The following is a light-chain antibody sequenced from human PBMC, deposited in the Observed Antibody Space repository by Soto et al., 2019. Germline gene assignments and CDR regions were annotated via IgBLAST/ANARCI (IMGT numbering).Light chain of an antibody. CDR1: QSFSSN. V-gene: IGKV3-15*01. Sequence: DIVMTQSPATLSVSPGERATLSCRASQSFSSNLAWYQQKPGQAPRLLIYGASTRATGIPARFSGSGSGTAFTLTISSLQSEDFAVYYCQQYNNWPPYTFGQGTKLEIK. CDR3: QQYNNWPPYT. J-gene: IGKJ2*01. CDR2: GAS.